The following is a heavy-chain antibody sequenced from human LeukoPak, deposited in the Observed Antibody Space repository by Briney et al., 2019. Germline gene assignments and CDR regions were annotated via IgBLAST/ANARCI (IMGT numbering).Heavy chain of an antibody. CDR1: GYSFTSYW. V-gene: IGHV5-51*01. D-gene: IGHD2-2*01. CDR3: ARQSGPEYCSSTSCGTGYFDL. CDR2: IYPGDSDT. Sequence: GESLKISCKGSGYSFTSYWIGWVRQMPGKGLEWMGIIYPGDSDTRYSPSFQGQVTISADKSISTAYLQWSSLKASDTAMYYCARQSGPEYCSSTSCGTGYFDLWGRGTLVTVSS. J-gene: IGHJ2*01.